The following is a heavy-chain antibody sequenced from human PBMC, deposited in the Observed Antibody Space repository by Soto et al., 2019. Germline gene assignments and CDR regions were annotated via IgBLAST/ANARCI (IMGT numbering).Heavy chain of an antibody. V-gene: IGHV1-69*06. Sequence: SVKVSCKGSGGTFSRYAISWVRQAPGQGLEWMGGIIPMFGTANYAQKFQGRVTITADKSTSTAYMELSSLRSEDTAVYYCAEAKREGIAAVGVFDYWGQGTLVTVSS. J-gene: IGHJ4*02. D-gene: IGHD6-13*01. CDR2: IIPMFGTA. CDR1: GGTFSRYA. CDR3: AEAKREGIAAVGVFDY.